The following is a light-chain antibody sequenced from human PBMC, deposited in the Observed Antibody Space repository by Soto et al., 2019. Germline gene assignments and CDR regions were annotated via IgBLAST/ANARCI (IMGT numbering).Light chain of an antibody. V-gene: IGKV1-12*01. CDR2: ATS. Sequence: DIQMTQSPSSVSASVGDRVTITCRASQGIGNWLAWYQQKPGKAPKLLIYATSTLPSGVPSRFSGSGSGTDFTLTINSLQPEDFATYYCQQANSFPRLTFGGGTKVDIK. CDR1: QGIGNW. CDR3: QQANSFPRLT. J-gene: IGKJ4*01.